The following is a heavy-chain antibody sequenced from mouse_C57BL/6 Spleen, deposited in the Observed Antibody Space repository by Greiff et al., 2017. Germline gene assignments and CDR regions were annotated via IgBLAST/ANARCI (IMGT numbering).Heavy chain of an antibody. CDR2: ISSGSSTI. J-gene: IGHJ4*01. CDR3: ARPYYSNPYAMDY. CDR1: GFTFSDYG. D-gene: IGHD2-5*01. V-gene: IGHV5-17*01. Sequence: EVQLVESGGGLVKPGGSLKLSCAASGFTFSDYGMHWVRQAPEKGLEWVAYISSGSSTIYYADTVKGRFTISRDNAKNTLFLQMTSLRSEDTAMDFCARPYYSNPYAMDYWGQGTSVTVSS.